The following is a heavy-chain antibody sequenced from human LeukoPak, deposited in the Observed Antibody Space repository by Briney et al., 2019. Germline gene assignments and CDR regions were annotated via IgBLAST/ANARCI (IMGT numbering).Heavy chain of an antibody. V-gene: IGHV4-59*01. CDR2: IYYSGST. CDR1: GGSFSSYY. CDR3: ARDLCSGGSCYSDY. J-gene: IGHJ4*02. Sequence: SETLSLTCAVYGGSFSSYYWSWIRQPPGKGLEWIGYIYYSGSTNYNPSLKSRVTISVDTSKNQFSLKLSSVTAADTAVYYCARDLCSGGSCYSDYWGQGTLVTVSS. D-gene: IGHD2-15*01.